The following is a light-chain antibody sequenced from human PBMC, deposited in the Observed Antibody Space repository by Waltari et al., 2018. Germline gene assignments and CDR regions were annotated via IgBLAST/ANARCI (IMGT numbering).Light chain of an antibody. J-gene: IGLJ2*01. CDR2: KSN. CDR1: SPNIGLNY. Sequence: QSLLTQPPSASETPGQRVTISCSGSSPNIGLNYVYWYQQLPGTAPKLLIYKSNQRPSGVPDRFSGSNSGTSASLAISRLRSEDEAYYYCAAWDDSLSGPVFGGGTKLTVL. V-gene: IGLV1-47*01. CDR3: AAWDDSLSGPV.